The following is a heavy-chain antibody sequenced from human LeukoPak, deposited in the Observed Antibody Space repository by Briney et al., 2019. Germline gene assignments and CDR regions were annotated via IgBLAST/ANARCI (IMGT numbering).Heavy chain of an antibody. Sequence: SETLSLTCAVSGGSISNTTWWSWVRQPPGKGLDWIGEIYHSGSTNYNPSLQSRVTISVDKSKNQFSLKLNSVTAADTAVYYCARSAAGLDYWGQGTLVTVSS. V-gene: IGHV4-4*02. CDR1: GGSISNTTW. J-gene: IGHJ4*02. CDR3: ARSAAGLDY. CDR2: IYHSGST. D-gene: IGHD6-13*01.